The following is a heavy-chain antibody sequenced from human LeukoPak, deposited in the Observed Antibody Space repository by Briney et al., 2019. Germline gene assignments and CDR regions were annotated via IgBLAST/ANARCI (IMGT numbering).Heavy chain of an antibody. Sequence: PGRSLRLSCAASGFTFSSYGMHWVRQAPGKGLEWVAVISYDGSNKYYADSVKGRFTISRDNSKNTLYLQVNSLRAEDTAVYYCAKRDFDYWGQGTLVTVSS. V-gene: IGHV3-30*18. CDR3: AKRDFDY. CDR1: GFTFSSYG. J-gene: IGHJ4*02. CDR2: ISYDGSNK.